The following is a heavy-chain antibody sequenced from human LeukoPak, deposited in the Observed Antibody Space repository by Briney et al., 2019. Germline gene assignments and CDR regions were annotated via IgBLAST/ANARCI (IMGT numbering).Heavy chain of an antibody. J-gene: IGHJ6*03. CDR2: ISSSGSTI. V-gene: IGHV3-11*01. Sequence: GGSLRLSCAASGFTFSDYYMSWIRQAPGKGLEWVSYISSSGSTIYYADSAKGRFTISRDNAKNSLDLQMNSLRAEDTAVYYCAKSQRGYYPRRTYYYYMDVWGKGTTVTVSS. CDR1: GFTFSDYY. CDR3: AKSQRGYYPRRTYYYYMDV. D-gene: IGHD1-26*01.